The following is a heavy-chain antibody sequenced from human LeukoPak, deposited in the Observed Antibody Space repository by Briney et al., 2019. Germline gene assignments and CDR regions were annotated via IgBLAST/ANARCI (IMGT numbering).Heavy chain of an antibody. D-gene: IGHD4-17*01. J-gene: IGHJ4*02. CDR2: INHSGST. CDR1: GGSFSGYY. V-gene: IGHV4-34*01. CDR3: ARGVYGDYEVMYDY. Sequence: SETLSLTCAVYGGSFSGYYWSWIRQPPGKGQEWIGEINHSGSTNYNPSLKSRVTISVDTSKNQFSLKLSSVTAADTAVYYCARGVYGDYEVMYDYWGQGTLVTVSS.